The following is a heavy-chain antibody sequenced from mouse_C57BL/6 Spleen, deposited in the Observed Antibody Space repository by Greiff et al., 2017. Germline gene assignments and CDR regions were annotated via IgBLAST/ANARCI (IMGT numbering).Heavy chain of an antibody. J-gene: IGHJ1*03. D-gene: IGHD4-1*01. CDR2: IRLKSDNYAT. Sequence: EVQLVESGGGLVQPGGSMKLSCVASGFTFSNYWMNWVRQSPEKGLEWVAQIRLKSDNYATHYAESVKGRFTISRDDSKSSVYLQMNNLRAEDTGIYYCTGGTGTGYWYFDVWGTGTTVTVSS. CDR1: GFTFSNYW. CDR3: TGGTGTGYWYFDV. V-gene: IGHV6-3*01.